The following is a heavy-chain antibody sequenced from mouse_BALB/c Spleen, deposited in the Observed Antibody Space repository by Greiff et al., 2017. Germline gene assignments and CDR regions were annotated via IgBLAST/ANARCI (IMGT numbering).Heavy chain of an antibody. Sequence: VQLKESGGGLVQPGGSRKLSCAASGFTFSSFGMHWVRQAPEKGLEWVAYISSGSSTIYYADTVKGRFTISRDNPKNTLFLQMTSLRSEDTAMYYCARDRPWFAYWGQGTLVTVSA. CDR2: ISSGSSTI. V-gene: IGHV5-17*02. J-gene: IGHJ3*01. CDR3: ARDRPWFAY. D-gene: IGHD2-14*01. CDR1: GFTFSSFG.